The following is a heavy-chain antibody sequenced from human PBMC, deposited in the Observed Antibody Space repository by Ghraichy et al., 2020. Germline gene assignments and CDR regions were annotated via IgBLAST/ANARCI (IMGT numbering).Heavy chain of an antibody. D-gene: IGHD6-13*01. CDR2: INDDGGEN. Sequence: GGSLRLSCVASGLSFSRYWMSWVRQAPGKGLEWVANINDDGGENHYADSVKGRFTIFRDNAKNSLYLQMNSLRVEDTAVYYCATLTWRSWPLWGQGTLVTVSS. CDR1: GLSFSRYW. CDR3: ATLTWRSWPL. V-gene: IGHV3-7*01. J-gene: IGHJ4*02.